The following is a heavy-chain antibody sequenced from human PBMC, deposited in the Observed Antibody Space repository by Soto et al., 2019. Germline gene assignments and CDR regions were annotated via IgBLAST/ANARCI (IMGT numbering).Heavy chain of an antibody. CDR1: VFTFSSYA. CDR2: ISGSGGSA. Sequence: EVQLLESGGGLVQPGGSLRLSCAASVFTFSSYAMSWVRQGPGKGLEWVSAISGSGGSAYYADSVKGRFTISRDNSKNTLSLQMNSLRAEDTAVYYCAKRPYAYSDYYFDYWGQGSLVTVSS. J-gene: IGHJ4*02. CDR3: AKRPYAYSDYYFDY. D-gene: IGHD4-17*01. V-gene: IGHV3-23*01.